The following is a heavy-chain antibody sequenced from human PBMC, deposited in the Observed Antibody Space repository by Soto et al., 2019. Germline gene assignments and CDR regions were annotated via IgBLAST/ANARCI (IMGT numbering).Heavy chain of an antibody. J-gene: IGHJ2*01. CDR1: GFTFSSYA. CDR2: ISGSGGST. CDR3: AKDASSGITSFDL. V-gene: IGHV3-23*01. D-gene: IGHD3-3*01. Sequence: LSCAASGFTFSSYAMSWVRQAPGKGLEWVSTISGSGGSTYYADSVKGRFTISRDNSKNTLYLQMNSLRAEDTALYYCAKDASSGITSFDLWGRGTLVTVSS.